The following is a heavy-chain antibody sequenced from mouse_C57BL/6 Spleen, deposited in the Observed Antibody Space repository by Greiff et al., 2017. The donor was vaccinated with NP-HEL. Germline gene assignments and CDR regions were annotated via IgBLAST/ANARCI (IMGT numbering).Heavy chain of an antibody. J-gene: IGHJ4*01. CDR3: ARGGYRYYAMDY. Sequence: VQLKESGPVLVKPGASVKMSCKASGYTFTDYYMNWVKQSHGKSLEWIGVINPYNGGTSYNQKFKGKATLTVDKSSSTAYMELNSLRSEDSAVYYCARGGYRYYAMDYWGQGTSVTVSS. CDR1: GYTFTDYY. V-gene: IGHV1-19*01. D-gene: IGHD2-2*01. CDR2: INPYNGGT.